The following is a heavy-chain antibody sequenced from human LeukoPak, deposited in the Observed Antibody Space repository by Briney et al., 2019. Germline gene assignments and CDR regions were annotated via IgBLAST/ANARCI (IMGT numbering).Heavy chain of an antibody. CDR1: GFTVTSNY. V-gene: IGHV3-53*01. CDR2: IHSGGST. CDR3: ARDHYDSSAKYYFDY. J-gene: IGHJ4*02. D-gene: IGHD3-22*01. Sequence: GGSLRLSCAVSGFTVTSNYMSWVRQAPGKGLEWVSVIHSGGSTYYADSVKGRFTISRDKSKNTLHLQMNSLRAEDTAVYYCARDHYDSSAKYYFDYWGQGTRVTVSS.